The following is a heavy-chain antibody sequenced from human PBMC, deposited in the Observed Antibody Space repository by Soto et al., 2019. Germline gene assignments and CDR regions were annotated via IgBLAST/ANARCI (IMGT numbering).Heavy chain of an antibody. D-gene: IGHD3-22*01. CDR3: ARGYYDSSGYGYYYYGMDV. CDR1: GGTFSSYA. V-gene: IGHV1-69*13. CDR2: IIPIFGTA. J-gene: IGHJ6*02. Sequence: EASVKVSCKASGGTFSSYAISWVRQAPGQGLEWMGGIIPIFGTANYAQKFQGRVTITADESTSTAYMELSSLRSEDTAVYYCARGYYDSSGYGYYYYGMDVWGQGTTVTVSS.